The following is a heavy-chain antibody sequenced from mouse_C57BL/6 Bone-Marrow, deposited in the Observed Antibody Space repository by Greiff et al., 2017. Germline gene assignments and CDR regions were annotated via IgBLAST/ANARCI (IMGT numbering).Heavy chain of an antibody. CDR1: AFNIQDSY. CDR3: PVLPTADS. J-gene: IGHJ2*01. D-gene: IGHD1-2*01. V-gene: IGHV14-1*01. CDR2: IDHADGDT. Sequence: VQLQQSGAGLVRPGASDKLSSPAYAFNIQDSYMHWVKQRPEQGLKWIGRIDHADGDTEYAPKFQGKATMTADTSSNTAYLQLTCLTSDDTAVDYRPVLPTADSWRQGAPLTFST.